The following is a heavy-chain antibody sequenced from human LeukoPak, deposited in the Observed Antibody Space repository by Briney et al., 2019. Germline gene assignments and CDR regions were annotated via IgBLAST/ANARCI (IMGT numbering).Heavy chain of an antibody. V-gene: IGHV1-18*01. CDR2: IDANAGDT. CDR3: VREDWGSGTIIDY. CDR1: GFTLTRHH. J-gene: IGHJ4*02. D-gene: IGHD1-14*01. Sequence: ASLKVSCKASGFTLTRHHISCVRQAPGQGLEWMGWIDANAGDTIYAQRFQGRVTMTRDTSTTTVFLELRSLRLDDTAVYYCVREDWGSGTIIDYWGQGTLVTVSS.